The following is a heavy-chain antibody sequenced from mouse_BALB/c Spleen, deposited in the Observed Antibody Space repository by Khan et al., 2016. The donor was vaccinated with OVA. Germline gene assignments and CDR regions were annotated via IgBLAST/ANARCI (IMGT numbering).Heavy chain of an antibody. CDR1: GYTFTSYT. V-gene: IGHV1-4*01. CDR2: INPSNTYT. J-gene: IGHJ1*01. CDR3: VRSGAYYRYDGYFDV. D-gene: IGHD2-14*01. Sequence: QVQLQQSGAELARPGASVKMSCKASGYTFTSYTMHWVKQRPGQGLEWIGYINPSNTYTNYNQKFEDKATLTADKSSNTAYMQLSSLTSEDSAVYYCVRSGAYYRYDGYFDVWGAGTTVTVSS.